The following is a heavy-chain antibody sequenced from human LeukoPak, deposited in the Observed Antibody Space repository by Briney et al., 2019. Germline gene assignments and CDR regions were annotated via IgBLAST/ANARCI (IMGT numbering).Heavy chain of an antibody. CDR3: ARKRPRDAFDI. CDR1: GFTVSSNY. V-gene: IGHV3-66*02. D-gene: IGHD6-6*01. Sequence: GGSLRLSCAASGFTVSSNYMSWVRQAPGKGLEWVSVIYSGGSTYYADSVKGRFTISRDNSKNTLYLQMNRLRAEDTAVYYCARKRPRDAFDIWGQGTMVTVST. J-gene: IGHJ3*02. CDR2: IYSGGST.